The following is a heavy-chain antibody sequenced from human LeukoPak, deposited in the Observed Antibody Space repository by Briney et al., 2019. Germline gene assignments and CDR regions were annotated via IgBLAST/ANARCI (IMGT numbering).Heavy chain of an antibody. CDR2: ISSSGTYI. CDR3: ARQGGDILTGYLDY. V-gene: IGHV3-11*03. Sequence: GGSLRLSCATSGFTFSDYYMSWIRQAPGKGLEWVSYISSSGTYINSADSVKGRFAISRDYPKNSLYLQVSSLRAEDTAVYYCARQGGDILTGYLDYWGQGTLVTVSS. J-gene: IGHJ4*02. D-gene: IGHD3-9*01. CDR1: GFTFSDYY.